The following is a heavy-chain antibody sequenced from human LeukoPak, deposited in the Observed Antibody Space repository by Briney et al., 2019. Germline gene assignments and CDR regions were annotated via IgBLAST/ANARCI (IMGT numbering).Heavy chain of an antibody. J-gene: IGHJ3*02. Sequence: ASVKVSCKVSGYTLTELSMHGVRQAPGKGLDWKGGYDPEDGETIYAQMFQGRVTMTEDTSTDTAYMELSSLRSEDTAVYYCATVYKSGGYSWDAFDIWGQGTMVTVSS. CDR2: YDPEDGET. CDR3: ATVYKSGGYSWDAFDI. V-gene: IGHV1-24*01. CDR1: GYTLTELS. D-gene: IGHD5-18*01.